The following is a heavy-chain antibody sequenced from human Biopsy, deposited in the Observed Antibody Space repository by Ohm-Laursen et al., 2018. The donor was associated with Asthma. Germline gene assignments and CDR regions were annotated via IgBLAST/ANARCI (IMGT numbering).Heavy chain of an antibody. CDR3: ARAVSSSSYWYFDL. V-gene: IGHV4-39*02. D-gene: IGHD6-6*01. CDR2: IYYSGRT. Sequence: SDTLSLTCIVSGDAMSTSGSYWGWIRQSPGKGLEWIGGIYYSGRTYYNPSLESRVTISADTSKNHFSRKVTSVTAADTAVYYCARAVSSSSYWYFDLWGRGDLVTVSS. J-gene: IGHJ2*01. CDR1: GDAMSTSGSY.